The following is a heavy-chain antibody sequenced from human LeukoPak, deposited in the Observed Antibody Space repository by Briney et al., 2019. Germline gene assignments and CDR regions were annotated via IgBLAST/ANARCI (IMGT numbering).Heavy chain of an antibody. CDR1: GFSFGSYA. J-gene: IGHJ1*01. V-gene: IGHV3-30*18. CDR2: ISQDGSSE. Sequence: PGRSLRLSCAASGFSFGSYAIHWVRQAPGRGPEWVAVISQDGSSEYYADSVKGRFTISRDNSKKTLYLQMNNLRPEDTAIYYCTKDRVSTGLIGAFHHWGQGTLVTVSS. D-gene: IGHD1-1*01. CDR3: TKDRVSTGLIGAFHH.